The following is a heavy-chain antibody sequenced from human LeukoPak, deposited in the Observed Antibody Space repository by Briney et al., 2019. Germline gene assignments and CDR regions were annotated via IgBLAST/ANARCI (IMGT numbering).Heavy chain of an antibody. Sequence: GGSLRLSCAVSGFTISNHGMHWVRQAPGKGLEWVAMTSHDGNAEYYADSVKGRLTTSRDNSKNTLYLQMNSLTTEDTATYYCAKDWGANNWYNWFDPWGQGTQVTVSS. V-gene: IGHV3-30*18. CDR1: GFTISNHG. D-gene: IGHD1-20*01. CDR2: TSHDGNAE. J-gene: IGHJ5*02. CDR3: AKDWGANNWYNWFDP.